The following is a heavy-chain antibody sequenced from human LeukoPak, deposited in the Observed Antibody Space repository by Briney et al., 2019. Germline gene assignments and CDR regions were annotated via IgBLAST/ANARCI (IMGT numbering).Heavy chain of an antibody. J-gene: IGHJ4*02. D-gene: IGHD5-24*01. CDR3: ARGDEYNAGYFEY. CDR2: IYFTGST. V-gene: IGHV4-59*01. CDR1: GGSISIYY. Sequence: SETLSLTCTVSGGSISIYYWSWIRQPPGKELEWIGYIYFTGSTNYNPSLRSRATVSVDASKNQFSLKLTSVTAADTAMYFCARGDEYNAGYFEYWGQGTVVTVSS.